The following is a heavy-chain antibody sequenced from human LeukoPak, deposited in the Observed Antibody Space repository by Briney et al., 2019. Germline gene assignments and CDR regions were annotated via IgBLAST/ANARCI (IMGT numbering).Heavy chain of an antibody. V-gene: IGHV3-23*01. Sequence: GGSLRLSCAAPGFTFSSYAMSWVRQAPGKGLEWVSATSGSGGSTYCADSVKGRFTISRDNSKNTLYLQMNSLRAEDTAVYYCAKVMDSYSSSWYQNPYYFDYWGQGTLVTVSS. CDR1: GFTFSSYA. CDR3: AKVMDSYSSSWYQNPYYFDY. CDR2: TSGSGGST. J-gene: IGHJ4*02. D-gene: IGHD6-13*01.